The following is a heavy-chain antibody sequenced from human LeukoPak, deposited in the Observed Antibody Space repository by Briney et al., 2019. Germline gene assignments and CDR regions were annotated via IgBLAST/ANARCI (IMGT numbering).Heavy chain of an antibody. D-gene: IGHD2-15*01. V-gene: IGHV7-4-1*02. CDR2: INTNTGNP. J-gene: IGHJ4*02. CDR3: AREGGENAYCSGGSCKPIDY. CDR1: GYTFTSYA. Sequence: GASVKVSCKASGYTFTSYAMNWVRQAPGQGLEWMGWINTNTGNPTYAQGFTGRFVFSLDTSVSTAYLQISSLKAEDTAVYYCAREGGENAYCSGGSCKPIDYWGQGTLVTVSS.